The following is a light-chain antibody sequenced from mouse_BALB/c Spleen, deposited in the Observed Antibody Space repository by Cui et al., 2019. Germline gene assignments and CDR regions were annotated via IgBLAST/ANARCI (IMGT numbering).Light chain of an antibody. CDR1: SSVSSSY. Sequence: QIVPTQSTAIMSASLGERVTMTCTASSSVSSSYLHWYQQRPGSSPKLWIYSTSNLASGVPARFSGSGSGTSYSLTISSMEAEDAATYYCHQYHRSPYTFGGGTKLEIK. CDR3: HQYHRSPYT. V-gene: IGKV4-74*01. CDR2: STS. J-gene: IGKJ2*01.